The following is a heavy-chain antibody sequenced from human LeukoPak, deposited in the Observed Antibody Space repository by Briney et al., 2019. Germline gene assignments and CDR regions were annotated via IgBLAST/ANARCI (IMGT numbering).Heavy chain of an antibody. J-gene: IGHJ4*02. D-gene: IGHD3-22*01. Sequence: GESLKISRKSSGYSFTSYWIGWVRQMPGKGLEWMGIIYPRDSDTRYSPSFQGQVSISADKSISTAYLQWSSLKASDTAMYYCARCPESGYCIADYWGQGTLVTVSS. CDR1: GYSFTSYW. V-gene: IGHV5-51*01. CDR2: IYPRDSDT. CDR3: ARCPESGYCIADY.